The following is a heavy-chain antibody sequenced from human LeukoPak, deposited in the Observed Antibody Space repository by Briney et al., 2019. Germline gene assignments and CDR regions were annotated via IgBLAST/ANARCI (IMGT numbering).Heavy chain of an antibody. J-gene: IGHJ4*02. Sequence: GGSLRLSCAASGCTLSTYPMHWVRQAPGKGLEGVAVLADEGKDKHYVESVKGRFTISRDNSKNTLYLQMNSLSVEDPAVYYCARDRHIAAPRYYFDHWPQGPLLPLPS. CDR1: GCTLSTYP. CDR2: LADEGKDK. CDR3: ARDRHIAAPRYYFDH. D-gene: IGHD6-25*01. V-gene: IGHV3-30*04.